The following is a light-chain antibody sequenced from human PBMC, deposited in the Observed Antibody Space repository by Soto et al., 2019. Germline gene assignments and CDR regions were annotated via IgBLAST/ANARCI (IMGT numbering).Light chain of an antibody. V-gene: IGKV3-15*01. Sequence: EIVMTHSPATLSVSPGERATLSCMASQSVSSNLAWYQQKPGQAPRLLIYGASTRATGIPARFSGSGSGTEFTLTISSLQSEDVAVYYCQQYSYWPLTFGGGTKVEIK. CDR1: QSVSSN. CDR3: QQYSYWPLT. J-gene: IGKJ4*01. CDR2: GAS.